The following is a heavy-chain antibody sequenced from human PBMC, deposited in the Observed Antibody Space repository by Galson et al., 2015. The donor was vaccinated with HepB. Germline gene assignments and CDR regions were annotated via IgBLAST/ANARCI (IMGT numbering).Heavy chain of an antibody. Sequence: SLRLSCAASGFTFSSYSMNWVRQAPGKGLEWVSSISSSSSYIYYADSVKGRFTISRDNAKNSLYLQMNSQRAEDTAVYYCARHEWGYGLGVWGKGTTVTVSS. D-gene: IGHD5-18*01. CDR3: ARHEWGYGLGV. CDR1: GFTFSSYS. CDR2: ISSSSSYI. J-gene: IGHJ6*04. V-gene: IGHV3-21*01.